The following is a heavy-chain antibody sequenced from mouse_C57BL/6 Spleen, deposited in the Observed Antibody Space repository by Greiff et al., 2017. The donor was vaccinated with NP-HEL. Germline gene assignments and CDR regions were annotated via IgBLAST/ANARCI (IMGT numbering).Heavy chain of an antibody. D-gene: IGHD2-3*01. Sequence: EVKLMESGPELVKPGASVKISCKASGYSFTGYYMNWVKQSPEKSLEWIGEINPSTGGTTYNQKFKAKATLTVDKSSSTAYMQLKSLTSEDSAVYYCARWGMAYWGQGTLVTVSA. CDR1: GYSFTGYY. J-gene: IGHJ3*01. V-gene: IGHV1-42*01. CDR2: INPSTGGT. CDR3: ARWGMAY.